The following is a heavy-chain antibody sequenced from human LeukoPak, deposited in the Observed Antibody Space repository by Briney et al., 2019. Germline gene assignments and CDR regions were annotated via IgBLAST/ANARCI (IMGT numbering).Heavy chain of an antibody. D-gene: IGHD3-10*01. CDR2: ILYDGTKK. CDR1: GFTLSNFA. V-gene: IGHV3-30-3*01. Sequence: PGRSLSLSRAASGFTLSNFAMHWVRQAPGRGLEWVAVILYDGTKKYYADSVKGRFTISRDNSKNTLYLQMNSLRAEDTAVFYCARTTTPTGSDDFDIWGQGTMVTVSS. J-gene: IGHJ3*02. CDR3: ARTTTPTGSDDFDI.